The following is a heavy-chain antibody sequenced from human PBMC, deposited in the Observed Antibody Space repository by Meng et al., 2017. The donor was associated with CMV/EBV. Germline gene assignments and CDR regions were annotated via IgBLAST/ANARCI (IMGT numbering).Heavy chain of an antibody. D-gene: IGHD5-18*01. CDR3: ARGGKIQLWLNFDY. CDR2: IYSGGST. CDR1: GFTVSSNN. V-gene: IGHV3-53*01. Sequence: GGSLRLSCAASGFTVSSNNMSWVRQAPGKGLEWVSVIYSGGSTYYADSVKGRFTISRDNSKNTLYLQMDSLRAEDTAVYYCARGGKIQLWLNFDYWGQGTLVTVSS. J-gene: IGHJ4*02.